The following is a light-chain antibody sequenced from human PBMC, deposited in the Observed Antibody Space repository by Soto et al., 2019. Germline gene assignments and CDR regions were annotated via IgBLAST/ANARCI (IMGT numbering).Light chain of an antibody. CDR3: AAWDDSLNANYV. CDR1: SSNIGSNT. J-gene: IGLJ1*01. CDR2: SNN. V-gene: IGLV1-44*01. Sequence: QSALTQPPSASGTPGQRVTISCSGSSSNIGSNTVNWYQQLPGTAPKLLIYSNNQRPSGVPDRFSGSKSGTSASLAISGLQSEDEADYYCAAWDDSLNANYVFGTGTKATVL.